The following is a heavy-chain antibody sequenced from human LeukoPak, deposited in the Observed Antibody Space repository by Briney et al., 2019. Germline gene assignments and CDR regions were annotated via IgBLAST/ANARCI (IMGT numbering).Heavy chain of an antibody. CDR3: ARDYCTSGVCYHYFDY. D-gene: IGHD2-8*01. CDR1: GGTFSSYA. CDR2: IIPIFGTA. J-gene: IGHJ4*02. Sequence: ASVKVSCKASGGTFSSYAISWVRQAPGQGLEWMGGIIPIFGTANYAQKFQGRVTITRDTSASTAYMELSSLRSEDTAVYYCARDYCTSGVCYHYFDYWGQGTLVTVSS. V-gene: IGHV1-69*05.